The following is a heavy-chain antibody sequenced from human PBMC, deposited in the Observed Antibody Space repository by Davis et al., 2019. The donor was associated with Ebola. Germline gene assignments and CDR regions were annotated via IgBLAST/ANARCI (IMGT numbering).Heavy chain of an antibody. J-gene: IGHJ6*02. CDR3: ARGFWDGGRRYGMDV. Sequence: GESLKISCAASGFTFSSYAMHWVRQAPGKGLEWVAVIWYDGSNKYYADSVKGRFTISRDNSKYTLYLQMNSLRAEDTAVYYCARGFWDGGRRYGMDVWGQGTTVTVSS. CDR1: GFTFSSYA. V-gene: IGHV3-33*01. D-gene: IGHD4-23*01. CDR2: IWYDGSNK.